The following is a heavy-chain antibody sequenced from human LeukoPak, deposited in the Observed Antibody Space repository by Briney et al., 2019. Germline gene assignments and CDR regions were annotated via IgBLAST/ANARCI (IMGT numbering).Heavy chain of an antibody. V-gene: IGHV3-23*01. J-gene: IGHJ4*02. CDR3: AKQLGYCSDGSCYFPY. CDR2: ISNNGGYT. Sequence: GGSLRLSCAASGFTFSSSAMSWVRQAPGKGLEWVSAISNNGGYTYYADSVQGRFTISRDNSKSTLCLQMNSLRAEDAAVYYCAKQLGYCSDGSCYFPYWGQGTLVTVSS. CDR1: GFTFSSSA. D-gene: IGHD2-15*01.